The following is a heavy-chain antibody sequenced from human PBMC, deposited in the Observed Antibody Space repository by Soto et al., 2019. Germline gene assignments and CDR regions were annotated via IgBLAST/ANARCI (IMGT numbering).Heavy chain of an antibody. CDR1: GITFTAYA. V-gene: IGHV3-23*01. Sequence: EVQLLESGGGLVQPGGSLRLSCAASGITFTAYAMSWVRQAPGKGLEWVSSISGSGGSTYYADSVKRRLTLSRDNSKNTLYLQMNSLRAEDTAVYYCATIIIPAATNFYWGQGTLVTVSS. CDR2: ISGSGGST. J-gene: IGHJ4*02. D-gene: IGHD2-2*01. CDR3: ATIIIPAATNFY.